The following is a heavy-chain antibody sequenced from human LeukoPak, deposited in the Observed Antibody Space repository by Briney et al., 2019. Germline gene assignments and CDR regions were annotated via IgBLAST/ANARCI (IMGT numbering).Heavy chain of an antibody. V-gene: IGHV3-53*01. CDR3: AREGYTNGWYRN. J-gene: IGHJ1*01. Sequence: PGGSLRLSCAASGFIVSSNYMSWVRQAPGKGVEWVSVIFSSGSTYYADSVKGRFTISRDNSKNTLYLQMNSLRAEDTAVYFCAREGYTNGWYRNWGQGTLVTVSS. CDR2: IFSSGST. D-gene: IGHD6-19*01. CDR1: GFIVSSNY.